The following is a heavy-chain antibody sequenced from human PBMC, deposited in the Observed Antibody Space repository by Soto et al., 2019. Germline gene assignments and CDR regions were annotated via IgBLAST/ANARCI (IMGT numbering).Heavy chain of an antibody. CDR3: AAGLYFFDY. Sequence: GASVKVSCKASGYTFTSYYMNWVRQAPGQGLKRLGIINPSGGYTTYAQRFLGRFTISRDNSKNTMYLQMNSLRAEDTAVYYCAAGLYFFDYCGQGTLVTVSS. J-gene: IGHJ4*02. V-gene: IGHV1-46*01. CDR1: GYTFTSYY. D-gene: IGHD3-16*01. CDR2: INPSGGYT.